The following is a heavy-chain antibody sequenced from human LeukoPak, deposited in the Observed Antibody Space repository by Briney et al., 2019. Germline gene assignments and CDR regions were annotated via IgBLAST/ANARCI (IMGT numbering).Heavy chain of an antibody. Sequence: GGSLRLSCAASGFTFSSYAMSWVRQAPGKGLECVARIRKEVNGYSTEYAASVKGRFTISRDDSRNSLFLQMSNLKTEDTAVYYCSRGDPSGTTDFDNWGQGTLVTVSS. V-gene: IGHV3-72*01. CDR2: IRKEVNGYST. D-gene: IGHD1-1*01. J-gene: IGHJ4*02. CDR1: GFTFSSYA. CDR3: SRGDPSGTTDFDN.